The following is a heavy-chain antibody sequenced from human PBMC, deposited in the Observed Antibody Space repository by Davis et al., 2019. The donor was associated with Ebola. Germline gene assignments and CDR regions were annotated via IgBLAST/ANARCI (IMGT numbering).Heavy chain of an antibody. CDR2: IYPGDSDT. CDR1: GYSFTSYW. J-gene: IGHJ3*02. D-gene: IGHD3-22*01. V-gene: IGHV5-51*01. CDR3: ASSDSSGYYLDAFDI. Sequence: PGGSLRLSCKGSGYSFTSYWIGWVRQMPGKGLEWMGIIYPGDSDTRYSPSFQGQVTISADKSISTAYLQWSSLKASDTAMYYCASSDSSGYYLDAFDIWGQGTMVTVSS.